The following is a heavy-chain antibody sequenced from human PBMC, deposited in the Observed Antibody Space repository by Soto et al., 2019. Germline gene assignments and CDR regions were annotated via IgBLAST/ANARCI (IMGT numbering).Heavy chain of an antibody. CDR3: ARVRRQRMTMIVIVGALDI. CDR2: IIPIFNTV. Sequence: QVQLVQSGAEVKKPGSSVKVSCKASGGTFSSSAINWVRQAPGQGLEWMGGIIPIFNTVNYAQEFQSRVTITADHSTITGSMELSMLTCEDTAVYYCARVRRQRMTMIVIVGALDIWGQGTMLTVSS. D-gene: IGHD3-22*01. V-gene: IGHV1-69*01. CDR1: GGTFSSSA. J-gene: IGHJ3*02.